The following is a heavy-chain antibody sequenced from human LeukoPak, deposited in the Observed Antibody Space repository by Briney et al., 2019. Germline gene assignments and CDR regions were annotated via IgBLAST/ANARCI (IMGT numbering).Heavy chain of an antibody. CDR1: GYTFTSYY. CDR2: INPTGGST. D-gene: IGHD1-26*01. V-gene: IGHV1-46*01. J-gene: IGHJ5*02. Sequence: ASVKVSCTASGYTFTSYYMHWVRQAPGQGLEWMGLINPTGGSTGYAQEFQGRVTMTRDMSTSTDYMELSSLRSEDTAIYYCARDNSVGDNAWWFDPWGQGTLVTVSS. CDR3: ARDNSVGDNAWWFDP.